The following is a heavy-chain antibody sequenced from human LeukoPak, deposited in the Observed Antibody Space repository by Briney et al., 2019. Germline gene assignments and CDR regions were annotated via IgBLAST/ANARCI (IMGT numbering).Heavy chain of an antibody. CDR2: ISWNSGSI. Sequence: GGSLRLSCAASGFTFSSYSMNWVRQAPGKGLEWVSGISWNSGSIGYADSVKGRFTISRDNAKNSLYLQMNSLRAEDTALYYCAKALPSSVVPAAGFDYWGQGTLVTVSS. J-gene: IGHJ4*02. D-gene: IGHD2-2*01. CDR3: AKALPSSVVPAAGFDY. CDR1: GFTFSSYS. V-gene: IGHV3-9*01.